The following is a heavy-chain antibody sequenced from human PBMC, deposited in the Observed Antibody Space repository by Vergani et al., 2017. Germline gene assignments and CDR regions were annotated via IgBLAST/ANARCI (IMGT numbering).Heavy chain of an antibody. CDR3: ARAPYSSGWYQPFDY. CDR2: IYHSGST. D-gene: IGHD6-19*01. CDR1: GYSISSGYY. V-gene: IGHV4-38-2*01. Sequence: QVQLQESGPGLVKPSEPLSLTCAVSGYSISSGYYWGWIRQPPGKGLEWIGSIYHSGSTYYNPSLKSRVTISVDTSKNQFSLKLSSVTAADTAVYYCARAPYSSGWYQPFDYWGQGTLVTVSS. J-gene: IGHJ4*02.